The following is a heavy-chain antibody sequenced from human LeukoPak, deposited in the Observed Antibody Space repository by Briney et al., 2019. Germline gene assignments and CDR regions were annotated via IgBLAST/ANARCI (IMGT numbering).Heavy chain of an antibody. CDR2: IYYSGST. Sequence: SETLSLTCTVSGGSISTYYWSWIRQPAGKGLEWIGYIYYSGSTNYNPSLKSRVTISVDTSKNQFSLKLSSVTAADTAVYYCARDIWYYYGSGSSLNWFDPWGQGTLVTVSS. V-gene: IGHV4-59*01. J-gene: IGHJ5*02. CDR1: GGSISTYY. CDR3: ARDIWYYYGSGSSLNWFDP. D-gene: IGHD3-10*01.